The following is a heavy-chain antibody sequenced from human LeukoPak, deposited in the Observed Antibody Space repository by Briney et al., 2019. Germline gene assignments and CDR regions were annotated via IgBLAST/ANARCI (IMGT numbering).Heavy chain of an antibody. CDR3: AKCTTRNTHYPIDS. V-gene: IGHV3-23*01. D-gene: IGHD4-17*01. Sequence: SGGSLRLSCAASGFTFSSYAMSWVRQAPGKGLEWVSAISGSGGSTYYADSVKGRFTISRDNSKNTLYLQMNSLRAEDTAVYYCAKCTTRNTHYPIDSWGQGTLVTVSS. J-gene: IGHJ5*01. CDR2: ISGSGGST. CDR1: GFTFSSYA.